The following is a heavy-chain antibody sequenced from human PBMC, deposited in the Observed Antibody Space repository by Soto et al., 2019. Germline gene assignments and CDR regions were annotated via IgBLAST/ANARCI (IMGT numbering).Heavy chain of an antibody. V-gene: IGHV4-31*03. Sequence: TLSLTCTVSGVTVSSDAYYWSWIRQPPGKGLEWIGNIYHNGNTYYSPSLKSRLVIGLDTSKNQFSLRLSSVTAADTAVYYCEIYCFSGNSWSNFDFWGHGTLVTVFS. CDR2: IYHNGNT. CDR1: GVTVSSDAYY. J-gene: IGHJ4*01. CDR3: EIYCFSGNSWSNFDF. D-gene: IGHD6-13*01.